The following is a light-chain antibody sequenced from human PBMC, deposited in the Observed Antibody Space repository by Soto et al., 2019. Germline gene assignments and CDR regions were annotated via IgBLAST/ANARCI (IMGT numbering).Light chain of an antibody. CDR2: ENN. CDR1: SSNIGNNY. V-gene: IGLV1-51*02. J-gene: IGLJ3*02. CDR3: GTWDSGLSAGV. Sequence: QSVLTQPPSVSAAPGQKVTISCSGSSSNIGNNYVSWYQQLPGTAPKLLIYENNLRPSGIPDRFSGSKSGTSATLGITGLQTGVEADYYCGTWDSGLSAGVFGGGTKLTVL.